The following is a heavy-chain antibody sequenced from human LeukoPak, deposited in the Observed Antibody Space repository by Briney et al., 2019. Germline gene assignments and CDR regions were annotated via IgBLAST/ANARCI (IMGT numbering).Heavy chain of an antibody. CDR2: IYYSGRT. CDR3: ARVRGAIVAHNWLDR. J-gene: IGHJ5*02. Sequence: SETLSLTCTVSDDSFNSDSFNSGNYYWSWLRQPAGKGLEWIGYIYYSGRTNYNPSLKSRVTISVDSSKNQFSLNLSSVTAADTAVYYCARVRGAIVAHNWLDRWGQGTLVTVSS. D-gene: IGHD5-12*01. CDR1: DDSFNSDSFNSGNYY. V-gene: IGHV4-61*10.